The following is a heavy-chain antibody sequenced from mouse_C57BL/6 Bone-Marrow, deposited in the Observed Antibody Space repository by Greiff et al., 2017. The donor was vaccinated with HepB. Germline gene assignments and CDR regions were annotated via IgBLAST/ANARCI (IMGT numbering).Heavy chain of an antibody. CDR3: AWTTVVEGFAY. V-gene: IGHV1-64*01. Sequence: QVQLQQPGAELVKPGASVKLSCKASGYTFTSYWMHWVKQRPGQGLEWIGMIHPNSGSTNYNEKFKSKATLTVDKSSSTAYMQLSSLTSEDSAVYYCAWTTVVEGFAYWGQGTLVTVSA. CDR1: GYTFTSYW. D-gene: IGHD1-1*01. J-gene: IGHJ3*01. CDR2: IHPNSGST.